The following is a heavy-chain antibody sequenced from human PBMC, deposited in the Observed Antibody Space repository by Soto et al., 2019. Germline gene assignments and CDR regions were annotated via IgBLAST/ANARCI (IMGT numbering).Heavy chain of an antibody. CDR3: ARDRGIAAAGTSD. D-gene: IGHD6-13*01. Sequence: ASVKVSCKASGYTFTSYDINWVRQATGQGLEWMGWMNPNSGNTGYAQKLQGRVTMTTDTSTSTAYMELRSLRSDDTAVYYCARDRGIAAAGTSDWGQGTLVTVSS. CDR2: MNPNSGNT. J-gene: IGHJ4*02. CDR1: GYTFTSYD. V-gene: IGHV1-8*01.